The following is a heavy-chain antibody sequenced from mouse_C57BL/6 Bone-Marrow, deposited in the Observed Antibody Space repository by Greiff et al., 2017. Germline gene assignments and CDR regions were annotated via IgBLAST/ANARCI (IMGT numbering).Heavy chain of an antibody. CDR2: ISSGGDYI. V-gene: IGHV5-9-1*02. CDR3: TREDYGNYRAWFAY. Sequence: EVKLVESGEGLVKPGGSLKLSCAASGFTFSSYAMSWVRQTPEKRLEWVAYISSGGDYIYYADTVKGRFTISRDNARNTLYLQMSSLKSEDTAMYYCTREDYGNYRAWFAYWGQGTLVTVSA. J-gene: IGHJ3*01. CDR1: GFTFSSYA. D-gene: IGHD2-1*01.